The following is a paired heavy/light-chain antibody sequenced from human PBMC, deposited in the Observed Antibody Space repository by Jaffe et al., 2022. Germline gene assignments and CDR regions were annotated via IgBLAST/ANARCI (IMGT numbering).Light chain of an antibody. CDR1: SSDVGGYNY. J-gene: IGLJ3*02. CDR3: CSYAGTYTWV. CDR2: DVS. V-gene: IGLV2-11*01. Sequence: QSALTQPRSVSGSPGQSVTISCTGTSSDVGGYNYVSWYQQHPDKAPKLMIYDVSKRPSGVPDRFSGSKSVNTASLTISGLQAEDEADYYCCSYAGTYTWVFGGGTKLTVL.
Heavy chain of an antibody. CDR2: ISGATNTM. V-gene: IGHV3-48*01. CDR1: GFTFSSYN. Sequence: EVQLVESGGGLVQPGRSLRLSCEGTGFTFSSYNMNWVRQAPGKGLEWVSYISGATNTMNYADSVKGRFIISRDNAKNSLYLQMNDVRAEDTAVYYCARVRGPYYFDYWGQGTLVTVSS. CDR3: ARVRGPYYFDY. J-gene: IGHJ4*02.